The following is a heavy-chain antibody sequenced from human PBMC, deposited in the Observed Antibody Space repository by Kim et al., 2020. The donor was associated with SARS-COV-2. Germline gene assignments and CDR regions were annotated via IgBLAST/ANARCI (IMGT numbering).Heavy chain of an antibody. Sequence: SETLSLTCTVSGGYISSYYWSWIRQPPGKGLEWIGYIYYSGSTNYNPSLKSRVTISVDTSKNQFSLKLSSVTAADTAVYYCARWAFGSFYVAVASNWYFDLWGRGTLVTVSS. V-gene: IGHV4-59*13. CDR2: IYYSGST. CDR3: ARWAFGSFYVAVASNWYFDL. CDR1: GGYISSYY. D-gene: IGHD6-19*01. J-gene: IGHJ2*01.